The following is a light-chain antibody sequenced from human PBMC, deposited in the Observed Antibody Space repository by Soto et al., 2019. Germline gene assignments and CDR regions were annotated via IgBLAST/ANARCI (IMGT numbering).Light chain of an antibody. CDR3: QVWDRSSDHVI. Sequence: QSELTQPPSVSGAPGQRVTISCTGSYSNIGAGYEVHWYQQVPGSAPKLLVSGHNNRPAGVPDRFFGSKSGSSASLTIIGLQAEDEADYYCQVWDRSSDHVIFGGGTKLTVL. J-gene: IGLJ2*01. V-gene: IGLV1-40*01. CDR1: YSNIGAGYE. CDR2: GHN.